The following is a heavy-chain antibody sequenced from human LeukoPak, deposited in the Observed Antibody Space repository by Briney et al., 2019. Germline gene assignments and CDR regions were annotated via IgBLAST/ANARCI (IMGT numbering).Heavy chain of an antibody. CDR3: ARGRAGRRYPWYFDL. J-gene: IGHJ2*01. CDR2: INHIGST. Sequence: SETLSLTCGIYGGSLSAYHWSWIRQPPGKGLDWIGEINHIGSTNYNPSLKSRVTISVDTSKNQLSLKLSSVTAADTAVYYCARGRAGRRYPWYFDLWGRGTLVTVSS. CDR1: GGSLSAYH. D-gene: IGHD6-6*01. V-gene: IGHV4-34*01.